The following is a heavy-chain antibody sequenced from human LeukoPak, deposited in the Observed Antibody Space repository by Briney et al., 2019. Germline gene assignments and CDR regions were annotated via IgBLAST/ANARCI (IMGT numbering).Heavy chain of an antibody. Sequence: PGRSLRLSCAASGFTFSSYAMHWVRQAPGKGLEWVAVISYDGSNKYYADSVKGRFTISRDNSKNTLYLQMSSPRAEDTAVYYCARSLAQQLVTGYFQHWGQGTLVTVSS. V-gene: IGHV3-30*04. CDR1: GFTFSSYA. D-gene: IGHD6-13*01. J-gene: IGHJ1*01. CDR3: ARSLAQQLVTGYFQH. CDR2: ISYDGSNK.